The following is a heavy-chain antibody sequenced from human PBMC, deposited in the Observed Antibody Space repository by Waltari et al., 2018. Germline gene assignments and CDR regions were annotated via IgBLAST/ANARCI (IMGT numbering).Heavy chain of an antibody. CDR2: LQHSGNRFESGST. J-gene: IGHJ4*02. Sequence: QVQLQESGPGLLKPSENLSLTCAVSGDSVRCSYHWCWTRQPPGRGLEWIGSLQHSGNRFESGSTHYRPSLKGRVTISADTTKNHFFLMLTSVTVADTAVYYCARNSTMVRGVDSFDFWGQGTLVTVSP. D-gene: IGHD3-10*01. V-gene: IGHV4-38-2*01. CDR3: ARNSTMVRGVDSFDF. CDR1: GDSVRCSYH.